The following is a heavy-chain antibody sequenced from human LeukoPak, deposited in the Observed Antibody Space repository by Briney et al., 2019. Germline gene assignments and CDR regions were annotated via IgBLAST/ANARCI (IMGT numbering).Heavy chain of an antibody. CDR3: ARAEFTYYDSSGSIDY. CDR1: GGSISSGSYY. Sequence: PSQTLSLTCTVSGGSISSGSYYWSWIRQPAGKGLEWIGRIYTSGSTNYNPSLKSRVTISVDTSKSQFSLKLSSVTAADTAVYYCARAEFTYYDSSGSIDYWGQGTLVTVSS. V-gene: IGHV4-61*02. J-gene: IGHJ4*02. CDR2: IYTSGST. D-gene: IGHD3-22*01.